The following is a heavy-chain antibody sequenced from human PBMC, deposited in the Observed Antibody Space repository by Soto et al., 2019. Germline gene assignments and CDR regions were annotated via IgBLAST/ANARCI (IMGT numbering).Heavy chain of an antibody. CDR3: ARVKYYFDY. CDR2: IKQDGSEK. Sequence: GGSLRLSCAASGFTFSNYWVTWVRQAPGKGLEWVANIKQDGSEKYYVDSVKGRFTISRDNAKNSLYLQMNSLRAEDTAVYYCARVKYYFDYWGQGTLVTVSS. V-gene: IGHV3-7*04. CDR1: GFTFSNYW. J-gene: IGHJ4*02.